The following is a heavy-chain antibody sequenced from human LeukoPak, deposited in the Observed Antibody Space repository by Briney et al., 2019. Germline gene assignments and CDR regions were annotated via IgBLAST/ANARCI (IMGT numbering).Heavy chain of an antibody. J-gene: IGHJ4*02. D-gene: IGHD1-1*01. Sequence: GGSLRLSCSASGFTFSTLSMSWVRQAPGKGLEWVSAIFGNGRTTYYADSVKGRFTISRDNSKNTLYLQMNSLRAEDTAVYYCAGGRYDWNDVGYFDYWGQGTLVSVSS. CDR3: AGGRYDWNDVGYFDY. V-gene: IGHV3-23*01. CDR2: IFGNGRTT. CDR1: GFTFSTLS.